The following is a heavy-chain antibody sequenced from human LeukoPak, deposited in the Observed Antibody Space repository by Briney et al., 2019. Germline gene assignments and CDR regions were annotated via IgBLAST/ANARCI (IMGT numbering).Heavy chain of an antibody. J-gene: IGHJ5*02. CDR1: GYSISSGYY. CDR3: ARLVVGGWFDP. D-gene: IGHD1-26*01. Sequence: SETLSLTCAVSGYSISSGYYWGWIRQPPGKGLEWIGSIYYSGSTYYNPSLKSRVTISVDTSKNQFSLKLSSVTAADTAVYYCARLVVGGWFDPWGQGTLVTVSS. V-gene: IGHV4-38-2*01. CDR2: IYYSGST.